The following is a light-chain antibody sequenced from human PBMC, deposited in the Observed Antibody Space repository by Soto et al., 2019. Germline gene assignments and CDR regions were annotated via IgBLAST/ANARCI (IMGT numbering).Light chain of an antibody. Sequence: QSVLTQPPSASGTPGQRVTISCSGNTSSIGRSTVTWYQQFPGAAPKLLIYGNTQRPLGVPVRFSGSKSDTSASLAISGLQSEDEADYYCATWNDGVFVFGIGTKVTVL. CDR2: GNT. CDR3: ATWNDGVFV. V-gene: IGLV1-44*01. J-gene: IGLJ1*01. CDR1: TSSIGRST.